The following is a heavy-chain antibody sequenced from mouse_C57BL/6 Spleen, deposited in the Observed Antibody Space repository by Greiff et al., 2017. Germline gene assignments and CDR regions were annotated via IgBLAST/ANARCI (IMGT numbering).Heavy chain of an antibody. Sequence: EVQRVESGGGLVKPGGSLKLSCAASGFTFSDYGMHWVRQAPEKGLEWVAYISSGSSTIYYADKVKGRFTISRDNAKNTLFLQMTSLRSEDTAIYYCARNYYGSSYDAMDYWGQGTSVTVSS. D-gene: IGHD1-1*01. CDR2: ISSGSSTI. CDR1: GFTFSDYG. J-gene: IGHJ4*01. V-gene: IGHV5-17*01. CDR3: ARNYYGSSYDAMDY.